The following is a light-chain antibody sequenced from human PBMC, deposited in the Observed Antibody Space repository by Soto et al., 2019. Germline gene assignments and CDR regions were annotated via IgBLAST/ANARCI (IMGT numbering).Light chain of an antibody. Sequence: EIVLTQSPGTLSLSPGERATLSCRASQSVSSSYLAWYQQKPGQAPRLLIYGASSRATSIPDRFSGSGSGTCFTLTISRLEPEDFAVYYCPQYDSSPLTFGGGTKVEIK. J-gene: IGKJ4*01. CDR2: GAS. V-gene: IGKV3-20*01. CDR3: PQYDSSPLT. CDR1: QSVSSSY.